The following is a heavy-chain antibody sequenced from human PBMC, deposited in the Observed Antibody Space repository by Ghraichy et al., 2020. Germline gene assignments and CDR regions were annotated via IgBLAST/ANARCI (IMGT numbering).Heavy chain of an antibody. D-gene: IGHD3-10*01. Sequence: SETLSLTCAVYGGSFSGYYWSWIRQPPGKGLEWIGEINHSGSTNYNPSLKSRVTISVDTSKNQFSLKLSSVTAADTAVYYCARYRRPFWYYYGSGSRMTGFDPWGQGTLVTVSS. CDR2: INHSGST. CDR1: GGSFSGYY. V-gene: IGHV4-34*01. CDR3: ARYRRPFWYYYGSGSRMTGFDP. J-gene: IGHJ5*02.